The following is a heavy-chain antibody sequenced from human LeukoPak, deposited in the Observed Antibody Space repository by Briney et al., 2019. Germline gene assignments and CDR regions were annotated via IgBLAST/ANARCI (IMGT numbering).Heavy chain of an antibody. CDR3: ARDPTTYYDYVWGSYRYTGFDY. CDR2: ISAYNGNT. D-gene: IGHD3-16*02. CDR1: GYTFTSCG. Sequence: ASVKVSCKASGYTFTSCGISWVRRAPGQGLEWMGWISAYNGNTNYAQKLQGRVTMTTDTSTSTAYMELRSLRSDDTAVYYCARDPTTYYDYVWGSYRYTGFDYWGQGTLVTVSS. J-gene: IGHJ4*02. V-gene: IGHV1-18*01.